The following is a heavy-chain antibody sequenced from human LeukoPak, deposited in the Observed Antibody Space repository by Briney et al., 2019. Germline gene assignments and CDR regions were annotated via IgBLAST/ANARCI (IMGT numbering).Heavy chain of an antibody. CDR2: INHSGST. V-gene: IGHV4-34*01. Sequence: PSETLSLTCAVYGGSFSGCYWSWIRQPPGKGLEWIGEINHSGSTNYNPSLKSRVTISVDTSKNQFSLKLSSVTAADTAVYYCASGVSGSYYVFDYWGQGTLVTVSS. CDR1: GGSFSGCY. J-gene: IGHJ4*02. D-gene: IGHD1-26*01. CDR3: ASGVSGSYYVFDY.